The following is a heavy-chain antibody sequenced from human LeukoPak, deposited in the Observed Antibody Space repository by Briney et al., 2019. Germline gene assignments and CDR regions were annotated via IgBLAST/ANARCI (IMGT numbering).Heavy chain of an antibody. CDR2: IYTTGST. D-gene: IGHD1-26*01. J-gene: IGHJ4*02. CDR1: GGSISNYY. CDR3: ARHGGWELPGRGSFDY. Sequence: SETLSLTCTVSGGSISNYYWSWIRQPPGKGLEWIGYIYTTGSTNYNPSLRSRVTISVDTSKNQFSLKLSSVTAADTAVYYCARHGGWELPGRGSFDYWGQGTLVTVSS. V-gene: IGHV4-4*09.